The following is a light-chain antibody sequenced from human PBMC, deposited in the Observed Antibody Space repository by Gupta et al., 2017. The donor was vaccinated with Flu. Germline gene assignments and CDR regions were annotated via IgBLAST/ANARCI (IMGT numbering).Light chain of an antibody. CDR1: QRISTY. CDR2: VAF. J-gene: IGKJ2*01. V-gene: IGKV1-39*01. CDR3: QHRVSTPHT. Sequence: DIQMTQSPSSLSAGVGDRVTITCRASQRISTYLNWYHQKPGKAPKLLMSVAFRVQGGVPSRFSGSGSGTKFTLTISSLQPEDIGTYYCQHRVSTPHTFGQGTKLDIK.